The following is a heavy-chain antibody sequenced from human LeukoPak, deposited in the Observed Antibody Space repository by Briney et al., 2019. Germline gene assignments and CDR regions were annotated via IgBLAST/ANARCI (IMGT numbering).Heavy chain of an antibody. D-gene: IGHD3-3*01. J-gene: IGHJ5*02. Sequence: SQTLSLTCALSGDSVSSNSAAWHWIRQSPSRGLEWLVRTYYRSKWYNDYAVSVKSRITINPDTSKNQFSLQLNSVTPEDTAVYYCARDRALRITIFGVVNNWFDPWGQGTLVTVSS. CDR2: TYYRSKWYN. CDR3: ARDRALRITIFGVVNNWFDP. CDR1: GDSVSSNSAA. V-gene: IGHV6-1*01.